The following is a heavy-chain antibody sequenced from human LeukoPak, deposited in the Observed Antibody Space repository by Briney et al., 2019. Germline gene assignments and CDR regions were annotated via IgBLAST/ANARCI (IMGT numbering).Heavy chain of an antibody. CDR2: INSKSGYI. Sequence: GGSLRLSCAASGFSFSSYSFNWVRQAPGKGLEWVSSINSKSGYIYYADSVKGRFTISRDNAKNSLYLQMNSLRAEDTAIYYCARRGYYYDSSGYHYYFDYWGQGTLVTVSS. D-gene: IGHD3-22*01. V-gene: IGHV3-21*01. J-gene: IGHJ4*02. CDR3: ARRGYYYDSSGYHYYFDY. CDR1: GFSFSSYS.